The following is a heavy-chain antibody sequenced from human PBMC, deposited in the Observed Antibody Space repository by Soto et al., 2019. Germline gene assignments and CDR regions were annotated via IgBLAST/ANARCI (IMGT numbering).Heavy chain of an antibody. CDR3: AKDSRIVVVTAPYDY. Sequence: QVQLVESGGGVVQPGRSLRLSCAASGFTFSSYGMHWVRQAPGKGLEGMAVISYDGSNKYYADSVKGRFTISRDNSKNTLYLQMNSLRAEDTAVYYCAKDSRIVVVTAPYDYWGQGTLVTVSS. V-gene: IGHV3-30*18. CDR1: GFTFSSYG. CDR2: ISYDGSNK. D-gene: IGHD2-21*02. J-gene: IGHJ4*02.